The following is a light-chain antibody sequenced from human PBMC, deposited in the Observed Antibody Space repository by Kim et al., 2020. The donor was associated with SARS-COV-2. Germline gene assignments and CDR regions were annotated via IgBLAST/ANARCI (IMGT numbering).Light chain of an antibody. V-gene: IGKV1-39*01. Sequence: DIQMTQSPCSLPASAGDRITLTCRASQNIGTYLNWYQQRPGEAPKLLIYSASTLRSGVPSRFSGSGSGTDFTLTINSLQPEDFASYFCQQSYIIPITFGPGTRLEIK. J-gene: IGKJ5*01. CDR3: QQSYIIPIT. CDR1: QNIGTY. CDR2: SAS.